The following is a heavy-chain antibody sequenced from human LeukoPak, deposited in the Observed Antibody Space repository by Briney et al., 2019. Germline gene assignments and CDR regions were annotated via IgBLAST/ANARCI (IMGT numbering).Heavy chain of an antibody. V-gene: IGHV3-48*03. CDR2: ISSSGSTI. Sequence: GGSLRLSCAASGFTFSSNAMSWIRQAPGKGLEWVSYISSSGSTIYYADSVKGRFTISRDNAKNSLYLQMNSLRAEDMALYYCAKGRDSSDHDAFDIWGQGTMVTVSS. CDR1: GFTFSSNA. D-gene: IGHD3-22*01. CDR3: AKGRDSSDHDAFDI. J-gene: IGHJ3*02.